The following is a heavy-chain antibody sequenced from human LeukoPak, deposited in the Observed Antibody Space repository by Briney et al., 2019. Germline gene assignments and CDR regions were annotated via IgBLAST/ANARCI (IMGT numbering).Heavy chain of an antibody. D-gene: IGHD3-22*01. CDR3: ARAASITMIVPHFDY. J-gene: IGHJ4*02. CDR2: ISYDGSNK. V-gene: IGHV3-30-3*01. Sequence: PGGSLRLSCAASGFTFSSYAMHWVRQAPGKGLEWVAVISYDGSNKYYADSVKGRFTISRDNSKNTLYLQMNSLRAEDTAVYYCARAASITMIVPHFDYWGQGTLVTVSS. CDR1: GFTFSSYA.